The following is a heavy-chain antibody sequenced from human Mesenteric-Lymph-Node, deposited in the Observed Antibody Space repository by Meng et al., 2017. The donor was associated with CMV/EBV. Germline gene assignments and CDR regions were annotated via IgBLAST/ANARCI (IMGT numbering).Heavy chain of an antibody. V-gene: IGHV3-74*01. J-gene: IGHJ4*02. Sequence: GESLKISCAASGFTFSTYWMHWVRQAPGKGLVWVSYIHTDDSTTNYADSVKGRFTISRDNAKNSLFLQMNSLRAEDTAIYYCARGGDFGTLDYWGQGALVTVSS. D-gene: IGHD3-16*01. CDR1: GFTFSTYW. CDR3: ARGGDFGTLDY. CDR2: IHTDDSTT.